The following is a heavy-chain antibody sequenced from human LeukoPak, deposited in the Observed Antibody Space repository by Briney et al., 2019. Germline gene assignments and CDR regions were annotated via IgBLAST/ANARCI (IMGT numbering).Heavy chain of an antibody. V-gene: IGHV3-23*01. CDR3: ANAAGATGGGHFDC. CDR1: GFTFSSYA. Sequence: HTGGSLRLSCAASGFTFSSYAMSWVRQAPGKGLEWVSAISGSGGSTYYADSVKGRFTISRDNSKNTLYLQMNSLRAEDTAVYHCANAAGATGGGHFDCWGQGTLVTVSS. D-gene: IGHD1-26*01. CDR2: ISGSGGST. J-gene: IGHJ4*02.